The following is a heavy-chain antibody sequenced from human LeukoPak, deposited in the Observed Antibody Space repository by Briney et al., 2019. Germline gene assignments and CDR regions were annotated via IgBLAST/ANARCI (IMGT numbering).Heavy chain of an antibody. CDR3: ARDYDLGSPDDY. V-gene: IGHV3-21*01. CDR2: ISSSSSYI. D-gene: IGHD3-3*01. CDR1: GFTFSSYS. J-gene: IGHJ4*02. Sequence: GGSLRLSCAASGFTFSSYSMNWVRQAPGKGLEGVSSISSSSSYIYYADSVKGRFTISRDNAKNSLYLQMNSLRAEDTAVYYCARDYDLGSPDDYWGQGTLVTVSS.